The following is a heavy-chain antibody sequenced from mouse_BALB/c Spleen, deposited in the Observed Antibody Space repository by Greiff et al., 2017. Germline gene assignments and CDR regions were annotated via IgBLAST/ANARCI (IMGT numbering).Heavy chain of an antibody. Sequence: EVKLQESGPGLVKPSQSLSLTCTVTGYSITSDYAWNWIRQFPGNKLEWMGYISYSGSTSYNPSLKSRISITRDTSKNQFFLQLNSVTTEDTATYYCAIYYGYAMDYWGQGTSVTVSS. CDR2: ISYSGST. J-gene: IGHJ4*01. CDR3: AIYYGYAMDY. CDR1: GYSITSDYA. D-gene: IGHD1-1*01. V-gene: IGHV3-2*02.